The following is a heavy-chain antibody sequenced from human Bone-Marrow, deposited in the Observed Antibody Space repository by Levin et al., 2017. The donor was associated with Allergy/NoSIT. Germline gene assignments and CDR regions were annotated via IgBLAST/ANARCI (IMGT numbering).Heavy chain of an antibody. Sequence: GGSLRLSCAASGFTFSYHAMDWVRQAPGKGLEWVARSRAKHGDYTTEYAASVKGRFTISRDESQNSLYLQMNSLETEDTAVYHCARRGELVRDSYDMWGQGTMVTVSS. D-gene: IGHD2/OR15-2a*01. CDR1: GFTFSYHA. CDR2: SRAKHGDYTT. V-gene: IGHV3-72*01. CDR3: ARRGELVRDSYDM. J-gene: IGHJ3*02.